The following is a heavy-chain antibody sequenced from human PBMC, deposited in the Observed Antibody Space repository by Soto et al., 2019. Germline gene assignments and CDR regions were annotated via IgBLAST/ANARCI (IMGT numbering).Heavy chain of an antibody. J-gene: IGHJ4*02. D-gene: IGHD2-8*02. Sequence: SETLSLTCAVYGGSFSAYYWSWIRQPPGKGLEWIGEINHSGNTNYNPSLKSRVTISVDTSKNQFSLKLSSVTAADTAVYYCERDKITGLFDYWGQGTLVTVSS. CDR1: GGSFSAYY. V-gene: IGHV4-34*01. CDR3: ERDKITGLFDY. CDR2: INHSGNT.